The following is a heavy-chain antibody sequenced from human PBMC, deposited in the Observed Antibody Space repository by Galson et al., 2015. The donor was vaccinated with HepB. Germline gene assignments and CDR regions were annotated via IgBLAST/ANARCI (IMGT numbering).Heavy chain of an antibody. D-gene: IGHD3-22*01. CDR2: ISGDGTTI. J-gene: IGHJ3*01. V-gene: IGHV3-48*04. CDR3: ARVRRITMITGAFDV. Sequence: SLRLSCAVSGFTFSSYTMNWVRQAPGKGLQCISYISGDGTTIYYADSVKGRFTISRDNAKNSLYLQMNSLRAEDTAVYYCARVRRITMITGAFDVWGQGTVVTVSS. CDR1: GFTFSSYT.